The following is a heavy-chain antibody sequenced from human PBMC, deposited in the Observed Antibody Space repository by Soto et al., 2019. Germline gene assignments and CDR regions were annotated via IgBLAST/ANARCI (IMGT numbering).Heavy chain of an antibody. D-gene: IGHD2-2*01. CDR2: ISAYNGNT. CDR3: EREDSTPKELGDY. Sequence: QVQLVQSGAEVKKPGASVKVSCKASGYTFTSYGISWVRQAPGQGLEWMGWISAYNGNTNYAQKLQGRVTMTTDTLTSTAYMELRSLRYDDTAVYYCEREDSTPKELGDYWGQGTLVTVSS. CDR1: GYTFTSYG. V-gene: IGHV1-18*01. J-gene: IGHJ4*02.